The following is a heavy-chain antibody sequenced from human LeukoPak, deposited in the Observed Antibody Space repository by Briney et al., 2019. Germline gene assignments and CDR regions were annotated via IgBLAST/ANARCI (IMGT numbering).Heavy chain of an antibody. CDR1: GGTFSSYA. Sequence: SVKASCTASGGTFSSYAISWVRQAPGQGLEWTGGIIPIFGTANYAQKFQGRVTITADESTSTAYMELSSMRSEDTAVYYCARTGSYGSGSYSHYGGQGTLVTVSS. CDR2: IIPIFGTA. V-gene: IGHV1-69*13. CDR3: ARTGSYGSGSYSHY. J-gene: IGHJ4*02. D-gene: IGHD3-10*01.